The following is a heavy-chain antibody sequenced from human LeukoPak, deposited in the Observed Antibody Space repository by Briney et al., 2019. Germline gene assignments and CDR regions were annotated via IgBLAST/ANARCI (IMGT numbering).Heavy chain of an antibody. CDR3: ARDQVDAGSYFAFFDY. J-gene: IGHJ4*01. Sequence: GASVKVSCKASGYTFTCYYIHWVRPAPGQGPEWMGWIYPHSGGTNYAQKFQGRVTMTRDTSISTAYMELSRLRSDDTAVYYCARDQVDAGSYFAFFDYWAHGTLVTVSS. D-gene: IGHD1-26*01. V-gene: IGHV1-2*02. CDR2: IYPHSGGT. CDR1: GYTFTCYY.